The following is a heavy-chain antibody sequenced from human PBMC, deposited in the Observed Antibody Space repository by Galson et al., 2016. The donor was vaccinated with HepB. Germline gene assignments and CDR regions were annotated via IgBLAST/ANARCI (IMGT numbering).Heavy chain of an antibody. CDR3: ARWQDTSVEIYYYSMDV. CDR2: IVSGSDTI. CDR1: GFIFSRYS. Sequence: SLRLSCAASGFIFSRYSMNWVRQAPGKGLEWVSYIVSGSDTIYYADSVKGRFTISRDNAKNSLYLQMIGLRDEDTAVYYCARWQDTSVEIYYYSMDVWGQGTTVTVSS. D-gene: IGHD5-18*01. V-gene: IGHV3-48*02. J-gene: IGHJ6*02.